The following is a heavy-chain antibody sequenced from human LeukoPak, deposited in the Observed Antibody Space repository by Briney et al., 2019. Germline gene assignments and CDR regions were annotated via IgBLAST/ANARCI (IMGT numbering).Heavy chain of an antibody. CDR1: GFIFSSYV. J-gene: IGHJ3*02. Sequence: PGGSLRLSCSASGFIFSSYVMHWVRQAPGKGLEWVALIASDESNTYYEDPVEGRFTISRDNSENALFLQMDYLTTEDTAVYYCARGVLAKYSVAFDIWGQGTTVIVS. V-gene: IGHV3-30*03. D-gene: IGHD2-21*01. CDR2: IASDESNT. CDR3: ARGVLAKYSVAFDI.